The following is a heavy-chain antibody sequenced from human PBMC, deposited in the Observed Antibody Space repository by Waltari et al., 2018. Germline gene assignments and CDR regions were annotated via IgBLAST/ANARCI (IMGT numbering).Heavy chain of an antibody. D-gene: IGHD3-3*01. J-gene: IGHJ3*02. V-gene: IGHV1-69*04. CDR2: IIPIHAIA. Sequence: QVQLVQSGAEVKKPGSSVKVSCKASGGTCSSYAINWVRHAPGQGLEWMGGIIPIHAIANYAQKFQGRVTITADESTSTAYMELSSLRSDDTAVYYCAREANIAIFGMAARGAFDIWGQGTMVTVSS. CDR3: AREANIAIFGMAARGAFDI. CDR1: GGTCSSYA.